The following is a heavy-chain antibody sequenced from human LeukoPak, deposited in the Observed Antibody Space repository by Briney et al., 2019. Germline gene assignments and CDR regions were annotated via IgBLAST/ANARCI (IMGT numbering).Heavy chain of an antibody. CDR1: GGSFSGYY. CDR3: ARAIFIGGPYFDY. V-gene: IGHV4-34*01. J-gene: IGHJ4*02. Sequence: PSETLSLTCAVYGGSFSGYYWSWIRQPPGKGLEWIGEINHSGSTNYNPSLKSRVTISVDASKNQFSLKLTSVAAADTAVYYCARAIFIGGPYFDYWGQGPLVTVSS. D-gene: IGHD2-15*01. CDR2: INHSGST.